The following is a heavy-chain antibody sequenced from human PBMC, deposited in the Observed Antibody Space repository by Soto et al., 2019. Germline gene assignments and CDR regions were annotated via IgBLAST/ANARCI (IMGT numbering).Heavy chain of an antibody. V-gene: IGHV1-69*01. D-gene: IGHD1-7*01. Sequence: QVQLVQSGAEVKKPGSSVKVSCKASGGTFSSYAISWVRQAPGQGLEWMGGIIPIFGTANYAQKFQGRVTITADESTSTAYMGLSSLRSEDTAVYYCARDHGSWSGTYYGMDVWGQGTTVTVSS. J-gene: IGHJ6*02. CDR1: GGTFSSYA. CDR2: IIPIFGTA. CDR3: ARDHGSWSGTYYGMDV.